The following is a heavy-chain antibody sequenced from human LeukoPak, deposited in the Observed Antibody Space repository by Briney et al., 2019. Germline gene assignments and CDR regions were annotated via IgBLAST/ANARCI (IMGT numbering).Heavy chain of an antibody. V-gene: IGHV6-1*01. CDR1: EDSVSSNSAT. D-gene: IGHD5-18*01. CDR3: ARAGSGYSYGTFDY. Sequence: SQTLSLTCAISEDSVSSNSATWNWIRQSPSRGLEWLGSTYYRSKWYNDYAVSVKSRITINPDTSKNQFSLQLNSVTPEDTAVYYCARAGSGYSYGTFDYWGQGTLVTVSS. J-gene: IGHJ4*02. CDR2: TYYRSKWYN.